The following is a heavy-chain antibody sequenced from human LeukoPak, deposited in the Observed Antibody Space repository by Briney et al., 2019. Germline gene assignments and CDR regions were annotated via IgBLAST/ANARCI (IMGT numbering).Heavy chain of an antibody. Sequence: SETLSLTCTVSGGSISSYYWTWIRQPAGKGLEWIGRIYTTGSTNYNPSLNSRVTMSVDTSKNQFSLKLSSVTAADTAVYYCARQIAVAGKARFDYWGQGTLVTVSS. CDR2: IYTTGST. D-gene: IGHD6-19*01. CDR1: GGSISSYY. J-gene: IGHJ4*02. V-gene: IGHV4-4*07. CDR3: ARQIAVAGKARFDY.